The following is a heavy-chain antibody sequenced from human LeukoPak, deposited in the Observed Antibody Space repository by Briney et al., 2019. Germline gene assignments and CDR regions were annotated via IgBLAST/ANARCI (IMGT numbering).Heavy chain of an antibody. V-gene: IGHV4-30-4*01. CDR3: ARGGTPYYYDSSEDWFDP. Sequence: SQTLSLTCTVSGGSISSGDYYWSWIRQPPGKGLEWIGYIYYSGSTYYNPSLKSRVTISVDTSKNQFSLKLSSVTAADTAVYYCARGGTPYYYDSSEDWFDPWGQGTLVTVSS. CDR1: GGSISSGDYY. CDR2: IYYSGST. D-gene: IGHD3-22*01. J-gene: IGHJ5*02.